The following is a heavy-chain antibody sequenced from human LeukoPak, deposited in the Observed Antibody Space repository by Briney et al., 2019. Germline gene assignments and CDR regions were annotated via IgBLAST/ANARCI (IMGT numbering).Heavy chain of an antibody. V-gene: IGHV3-23*01. D-gene: IGHD4-17*01. CDR3: ARTAYGEPWIVY. J-gene: IGHJ4*02. Sequence: GGSLRLSCAASGFIFSSYSMSWVRQAPGKGLEWVSAIGVSGGNTYYADSVKGRFTISRDNSKNTLYLQMNSLRAEDTAVYYCARTAYGEPWIVYWGRGTLVTVSS. CDR2: IGVSGGNT. CDR1: GFIFSSYS.